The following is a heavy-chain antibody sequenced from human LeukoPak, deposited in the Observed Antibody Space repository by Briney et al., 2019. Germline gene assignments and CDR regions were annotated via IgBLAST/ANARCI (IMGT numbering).Heavy chain of an antibody. CDR3: ASGDLAYCGGDCPFAFDY. J-gene: IGHJ4*02. Sequence: ASVRVSCKASGYTFTGYYMHWVRQAPGQGLEWMGWINPNSGGTNYAQKLQGRVTMTTDTSTSTAYMELRSLRSDDTAVYYCASGDLAYCGGDCPFAFDYWGQGTLVTVSS. V-gene: IGHV1-2*02. CDR1: GYTFTGYY. CDR2: INPNSGGT. D-gene: IGHD2-21*02.